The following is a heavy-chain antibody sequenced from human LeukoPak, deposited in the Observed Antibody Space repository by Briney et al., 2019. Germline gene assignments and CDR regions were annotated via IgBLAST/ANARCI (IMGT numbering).Heavy chain of an antibody. D-gene: IGHD3-22*01. CDR3: ASGYSDSSGLPRNWFDP. J-gene: IGHJ5*02. Sequence: PGGSLRLSCAASGFTFSSYWMSWVRQAPGKGLEWVANIKQDGSEKYYVDSVKGRFTISRDNAKNSLYLQMNSLRAEDTAVYYCASGYSDSSGLPRNWFDPWGQGTLVTVSS. CDR2: IKQDGSEK. CDR1: GFTFSSYW. V-gene: IGHV3-7*01.